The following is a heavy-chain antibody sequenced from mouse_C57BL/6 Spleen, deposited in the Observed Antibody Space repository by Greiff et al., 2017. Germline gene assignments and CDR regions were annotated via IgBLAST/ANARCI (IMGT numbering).Heavy chain of an antibody. CDR1: GYTFTDYY. Sequence: VQLQQSGPELVKPGASVKISCKASGYTFTDYYMNWVKQSHGKSLEWIGDINPNNGGTSYNQKFKGKATLTVDKSSSTAYMELRSLTSEDSAVYYCARDTGRYWGQGTTLTVSS. D-gene: IGHD3-1*01. V-gene: IGHV1-26*01. CDR2: INPNNGGT. CDR3: ARDTGRY. J-gene: IGHJ2*01.